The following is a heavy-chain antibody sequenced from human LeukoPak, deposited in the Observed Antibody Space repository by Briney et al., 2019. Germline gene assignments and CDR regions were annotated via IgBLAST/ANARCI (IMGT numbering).Heavy chain of an antibody. V-gene: IGHV1-18*01. CDR3: ARDALYSSGWYPSF. Sequence: ASVKVPCKASGYTFTSYGISWVRQAPGQGLEWMGWISAYNGNTNYAQKLQGRVTMTTDTSTSTAYMELRSLRSDDTAVYYCARDALYSSGWYPSFWGQGTLVTVSS. D-gene: IGHD6-19*01. CDR1: GYTFTSYG. J-gene: IGHJ4*02. CDR2: ISAYNGNT.